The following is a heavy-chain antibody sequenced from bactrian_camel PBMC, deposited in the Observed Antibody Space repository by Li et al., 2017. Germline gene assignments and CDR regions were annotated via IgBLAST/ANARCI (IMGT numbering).Heavy chain of an antibody. J-gene: IGHJ6*01. CDR3: ATRDEFAYYVPFSY. D-gene: IGHD4*01. CDR2: INSGGGST. V-gene: IGHV3S35*01. Sequence: QLVESGGGLVQPGGSLRLSCVASGFTFSTYPMTWVRQRPGKGLEWVSYINSGGGSTFYADHVKGRFTISQENARSSVLLQMNSLKPEDTAVYYCATRDEFAYYVPFSYWGQGTQVTVS. CDR1: GFTFSTYP.